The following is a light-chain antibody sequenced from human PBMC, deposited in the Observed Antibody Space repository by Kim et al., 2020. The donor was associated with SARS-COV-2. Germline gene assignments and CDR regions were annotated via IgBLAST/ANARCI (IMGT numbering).Light chain of an antibody. J-gene: IGKJ1*01. CDR1: QTISNY. Sequence: ASVGDRVSITCRASQTISNYLNWYEQKPGKVPNHLVYSASTLQSGVPSTFSGSGSGTDFTLTISSLQPEDFATYICQQSYTTPWTFRQGTKVDIK. V-gene: IGKV1-39*01. CDR2: SAS. CDR3: QQSYTTPWT.